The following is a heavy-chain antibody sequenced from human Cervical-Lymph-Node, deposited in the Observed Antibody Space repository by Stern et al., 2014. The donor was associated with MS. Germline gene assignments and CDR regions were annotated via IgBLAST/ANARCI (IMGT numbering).Heavy chain of an antibody. CDR2: ISWSSGKI. Sequence: QLVESGGDLVQPGRSLRLSCAASGFRFDDYAMYWVRQAPGKGLEWVSGISWSSGKIGYADSVKGRFTISRDNVKNYLFLQMNSLRSEDTASYYCARAIGFCSGGNCEPYYYYGIDVWGQGTRVTVSS. D-gene: IGHD2-15*01. CDR1: GFRFDDYA. J-gene: IGHJ6*02. V-gene: IGHV3-9*01. CDR3: ARAIGFCSGGNCEPYYYYGIDV.